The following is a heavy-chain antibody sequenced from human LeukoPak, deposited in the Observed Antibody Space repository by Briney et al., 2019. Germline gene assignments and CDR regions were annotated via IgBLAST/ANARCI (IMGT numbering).Heavy chain of an antibody. CDR3: ARARAVAVPEGYYYYYGMDV. V-gene: IGHV4-39*07. J-gene: IGHJ6*02. Sequence: SETLSLTCTVSGGSISSSSYYWGWIRQPPGKGLEWIGSIYHSGSIYYNPSRKSRVTISVDTSKNQFSLKLSSVTAADTAVYYCARARAVAVPEGYYYYYGMDVWGQGTTVTVSS. CDR2: IYHSGSI. CDR1: GGSISSSSYY. D-gene: IGHD6-19*01.